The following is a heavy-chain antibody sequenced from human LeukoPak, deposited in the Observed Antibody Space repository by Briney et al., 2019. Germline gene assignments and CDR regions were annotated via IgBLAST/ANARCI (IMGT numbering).Heavy chain of an antibody. D-gene: IGHD3-3*01. CDR1: GGTFSSHA. J-gene: IGHJ6*02. V-gene: IGHV1-69*04. CDR3: ATPTLRFLEWFPRPLYYYGMEV. CDR2: IIPIFGIA. Sequence: SVKVSCKASGGTFSSHAISWVRQAPGQGLEWMGRIIPIFGIANYAQKFQGRVTITADKSTSTAYMELSSLRSEDTAVYYCATPTLRFLEWFPRPLYYYGMEVWGQGTTVTVSS.